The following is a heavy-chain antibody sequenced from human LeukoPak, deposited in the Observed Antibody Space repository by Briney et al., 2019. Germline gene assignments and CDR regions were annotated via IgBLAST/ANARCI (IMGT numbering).Heavy chain of an antibody. CDR1: GGSISSYY. V-gene: IGHV4-59*01. CDR2: IYYSGST. J-gene: IGHJ1*01. Sequence: SETLSLTCTVSGGSISSYYWSWIRQPPGKGLEWIGYIYYSGSTNYNPSLKSRVTISVDKSKNQFSLKLTSVTAADTAVYYCARGVSVAGSLQHWGQGTLVTVSS. D-gene: IGHD6-19*01. CDR3: ARGVSVAGSLQH.